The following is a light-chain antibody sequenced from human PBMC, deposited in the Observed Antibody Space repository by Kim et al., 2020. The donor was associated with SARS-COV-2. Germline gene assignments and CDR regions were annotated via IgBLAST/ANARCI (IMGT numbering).Light chain of an antibody. CDR3: QVWDSSSDHVV. CDR1: NIGSKS. J-gene: IGLJ2*01. Sequence: SYELTQPPSVSVDPGKTATITCGGNNIGSKSVHWYQQKPGQAPVLYIYYDTDRPSGIPERFSGSNSGNTATLTISRVEAGDEADYYCQVWDSSSDHVVFGGGTQLTVL. CDR2: YDT. V-gene: IGLV3-21*04.